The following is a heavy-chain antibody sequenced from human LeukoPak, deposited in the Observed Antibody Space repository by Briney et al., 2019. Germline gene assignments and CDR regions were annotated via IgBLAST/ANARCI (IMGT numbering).Heavy chain of an antibody. CDR1: GFTFDDYG. CDR2: INWNGGST. V-gene: IGHV3-20*04. D-gene: IGHD5-18*01. CDR3: ARHCSAIYSYGLGY. J-gene: IGHJ4*02. Sequence: GGSLRLSCAASGFTFDDYGMSWVRQAPGKGLERVSGINWNGGSTGYADSVKGRFTISRDNAKNSLYLQMNSLRAEDTALYYCARHCSAIYSYGLGYWGQGTLVTVSS.